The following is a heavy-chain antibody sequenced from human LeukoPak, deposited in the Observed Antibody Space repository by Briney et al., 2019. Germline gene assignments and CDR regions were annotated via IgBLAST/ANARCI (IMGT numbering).Heavy chain of an antibody. Sequence: GGSLRLSCAASGFTFSNTWMSWVRQAPGKGLEWVGRIKSKTDGGTTDYAAPVKGRFTISRDNPKNTVYLQMSSVRPEDTAMYHCAKDTGYSSLWGQGTLVIVSA. CDR1: GFTFSNTW. J-gene: IGHJ4*02. CDR3: AKDTGYSSL. CDR2: IKSKTDGGTT. V-gene: IGHV3-15*01. D-gene: IGHD6-19*01.